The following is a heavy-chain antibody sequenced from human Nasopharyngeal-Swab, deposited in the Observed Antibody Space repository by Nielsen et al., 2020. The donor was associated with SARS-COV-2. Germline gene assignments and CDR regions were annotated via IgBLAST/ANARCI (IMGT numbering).Heavy chain of an antibody. J-gene: IGHJ4*02. CDR3: AKDHFYDSGTYDRLYFDF. Sequence: WIRQPPGKGLEWVALISYDGSKRYFADSMKGRFSISRDKIKNMLYLQMDSLRVDDTAVYYCAKDHFYDSGTYDRLYFDFWGQGTLVTVSS. V-gene: IGHV3-30*18. D-gene: IGHD3-10*01. CDR2: ISYDGSKR.